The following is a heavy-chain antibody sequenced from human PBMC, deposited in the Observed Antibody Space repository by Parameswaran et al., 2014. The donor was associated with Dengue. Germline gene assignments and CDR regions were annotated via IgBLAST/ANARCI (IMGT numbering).Heavy chain of an antibody. CDR3: ARAGILYYMNYYYYYMDV. V-gene: IGHV3-48*02. Sequence: WIRQPPGKGLEWVSYISSSSSTIYYADSVKGRFTISRDNAKNSLYLQMNSLRDEDTAVYYCARAGILYYMNYYYYYMDVWGKGTTVTVSS. J-gene: IGHJ6*03. CDR2: ISSSSSTI. D-gene: IGHD2-8*01.